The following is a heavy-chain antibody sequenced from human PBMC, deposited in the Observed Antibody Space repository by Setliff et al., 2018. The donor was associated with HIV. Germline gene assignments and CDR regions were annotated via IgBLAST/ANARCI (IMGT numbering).Heavy chain of an antibody. J-gene: IGHJ4*02. V-gene: IGHV4-31*03. CDR1: GDSITSGGFY. D-gene: IGHD2-2*01. CDR3: ARGFDYAQRPPLYYFDY. CDR2: IYYSGNP. Sequence: SETLSLTCTVSGDSITSGGFYCNWFRQHPGKGLEWIGIIYYSGNPFYNPSLRSRVTISLDTSKNQFSLKLSSVTAADTAVYYCARGFDYAQRPPLYYFDYWGQGTLVTVSS.